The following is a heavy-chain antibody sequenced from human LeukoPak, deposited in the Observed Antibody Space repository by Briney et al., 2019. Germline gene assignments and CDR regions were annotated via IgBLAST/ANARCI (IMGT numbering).Heavy chain of an antibody. D-gene: IGHD3-10*01. CDR3: ARHVGILWFGELLHNWFDP. J-gene: IGHJ5*02. Sequence: SETLSLTCAVYGGSFSGYYWSWIRQPPGKGLEWIGEINHSGSTNYNPSLKSRVTISVDTSKNQFSLKLSSVTAADTAVYYCARHVGILWFGELLHNWFDPWGQGTLVTVSS. V-gene: IGHV4-34*01. CDR1: GGSFSGYY. CDR2: INHSGST.